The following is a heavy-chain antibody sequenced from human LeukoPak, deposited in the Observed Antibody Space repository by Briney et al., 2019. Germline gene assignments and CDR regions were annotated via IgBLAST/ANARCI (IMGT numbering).Heavy chain of an antibody. CDR3: ARGPRIVVVPAAPDY. CDR1: GFTFSSYW. CDR2: IKQDGSEK. D-gene: IGHD2-2*01. Sequence: GGSLRLSCAASGFTFSSYWMSWVRQAPGKGLEWVANIKQDGSEKYYVDSVKGRFTISRDNAKNSLYLQMNSLRAEDTAVYYCARGPRIVVVPAAPDYWGQGTLVTVSS. J-gene: IGHJ4*02. V-gene: IGHV3-7*01.